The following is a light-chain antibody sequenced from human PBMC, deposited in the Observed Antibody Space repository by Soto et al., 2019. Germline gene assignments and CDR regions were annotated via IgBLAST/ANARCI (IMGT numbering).Light chain of an antibody. CDR1: QTVERW. J-gene: IGKJ1*01. Sequence: DIQMTQSPSTLSASVGDRVTITCRASQTVERWLAWYQQKPGKAPNLLISDVSSLESGVPSRFSGSGSATEFTLTISSLQPDDFATYYCQQYNSYPWTFGQGTKVDIK. CDR3: QQYNSYPWT. V-gene: IGKV1-5*01. CDR2: DVS.